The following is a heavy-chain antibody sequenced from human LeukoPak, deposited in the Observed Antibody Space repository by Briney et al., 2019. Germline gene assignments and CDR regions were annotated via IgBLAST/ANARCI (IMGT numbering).Heavy chain of an antibody. CDR3: ANGHQWLAFDS. CDR2: IYNSGTT. J-gene: IGHJ4*02. V-gene: IGHV4-59*08. D-gene: IGHD6-19*01. Sequence: PSETLSLTCSVFGGSVSRYYWSWIRQPPVKGLEWLGNIYNSGTTNYNPSLKSRVTISVDTSKNQLSLILNSVTAADTAVYYCANGHQWLAFDSWGQGALVTVSS. CDR1: GGSVSRYY.